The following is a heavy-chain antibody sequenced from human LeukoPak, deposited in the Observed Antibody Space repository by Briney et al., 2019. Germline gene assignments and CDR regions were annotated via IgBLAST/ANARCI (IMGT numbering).Heavy chain of an antibody. CDR3: ASGTYYDFWSGYYP. J-gene: IGHJ5*02. CDR1: GGSFSGYY. D-gene: IGHD3-3*01. V-gene: IGHV4-34*01. CDR2: INHSGST. Sequence: KPSGTLSLTCAVDGGSFSGYYWSWIRQPPGKGLEWIGEINHSGSTNYNPSLKSRVTISVDTSKNQFSLKLSSVTAADTAVYYCASGTYYDFWSGYYPWGQGTLVTVSS.